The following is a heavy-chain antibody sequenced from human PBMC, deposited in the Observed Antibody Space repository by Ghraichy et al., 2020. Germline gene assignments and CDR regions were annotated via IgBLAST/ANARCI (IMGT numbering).Heavy chain of an antibody. J-gene: IGHJ4*02. CDR1: GGSISSSSYY. D-gene: IGHD3-16*02. CDR3: ARHSGFYDYIWGSYRYISDY. CDR2: IYYSGST. V-gene: IGHV4-39*01. Sequence: SETLSLTCTVSGGSISSSSYYWGWIRQPPGKGLEWIGSIYYSGSTYYNPSLKSRVTISVDTSKNQFSLKLSPVTAADTAVYYCARHSGFYDYIWGSYRYISDYWGQGTLVTVSS.